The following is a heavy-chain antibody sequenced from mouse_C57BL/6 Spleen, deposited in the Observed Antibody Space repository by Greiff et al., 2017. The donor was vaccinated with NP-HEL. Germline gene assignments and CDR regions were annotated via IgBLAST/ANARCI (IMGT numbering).Heavy chain of an antibody. CDR2: IDPETGGT. CDR1: GYTFTDYE. CDR3: TREGEYFDV. V-gene: IGHV1-15*01. Sequence: LVESGAELVRPGASVTLSCKASGYTFTDYEMHWVKQTPVHGLEWIGAIDPETGGTAYNQKFKGKAILTADKSSSTAYMELRSLTSEDSAVYYCTREGEYFDVWGTGTTVTVSS. J-gene: IGHJ1*03.